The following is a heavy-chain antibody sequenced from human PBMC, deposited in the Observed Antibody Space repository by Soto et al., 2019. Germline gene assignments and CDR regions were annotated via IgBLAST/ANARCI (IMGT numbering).Heavy chain of an antibody. CDR3: ARGSRVLRFLEWYGSGFDY. CDR2: IYYSGST. V-gene: IGHV4-30-4*01. Sequence: SETLSLTCTVSGGSISSGGYYWSWIRHPPGKGLEWIGYIYYSGSTYYNPSLKSRVTISVDTSKNQFSLKLSSVTAADTAVYYCARGSRVLRFLEWYGSGFDYWGQGTLVTVS. J-gene: IGHJ4*02. CDR1: GGSISSGGYY. D-gene: IGHD3-3*01.